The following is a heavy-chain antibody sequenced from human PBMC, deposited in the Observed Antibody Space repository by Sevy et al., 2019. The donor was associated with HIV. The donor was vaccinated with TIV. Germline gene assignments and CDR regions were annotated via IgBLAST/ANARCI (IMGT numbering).Heavy chain of an antibody. Sequence: GESLKISCAASGFTFSSYEMNWVRQAPGKGLEWVSYISNSGTTISYSDSVRGRFFISRDNARNSLYLQMNSLRAEDTAVYYCARDLPPSATTVAHFDYWGQGTLVTVSS. D-gene: IGHD4-17*01. J-gene: IGHJ4*02. V-gene: IGHV3-48*03. CDR1: GFTFSSYE. CDR3: ARDLPPSATTVAHFDY. CDR2: ISNSGTTI.